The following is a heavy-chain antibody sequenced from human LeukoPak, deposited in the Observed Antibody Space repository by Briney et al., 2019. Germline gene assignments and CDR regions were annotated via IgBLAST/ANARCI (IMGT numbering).Heavy chain of an antibody. V-gene: IGHV3-21*01. J-gene: IGHJ2*01. Sequence: GGSLRLSCAASGFTFSSYSMNWVRQAPGKGLEWVSSISSSSSYIYYADSVKGRFTISRDNAKNSLYLQMNSLRAEDTAVCYCARVGYSSSPEAYWYFDLWGRGTLVTVSS. CDR3: ARVGYSSSPEAYWYFDL. CDR1: GFTFSSYS. CDR2: ISSSSSYI. D-gene: IGHD6-13*01.